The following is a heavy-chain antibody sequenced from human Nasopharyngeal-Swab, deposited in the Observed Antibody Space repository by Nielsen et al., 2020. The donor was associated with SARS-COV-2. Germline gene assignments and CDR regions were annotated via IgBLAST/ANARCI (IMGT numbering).Heavy chain of an antibody. V-gene: IGHV4-59*12. CDR3: ARDYDYYDSSGNSNWFDP. J-gene: IGHJ5*02. D-gene: IGHD3-22*01. CDR2: IYYSGST. CDR1: GGSISSYY. Sequence: SETLSLTCTVSGGSISSYYWSWIRQPPGKGLEWIGYIYYSGSTNYNPSLKSRVTMSVDTSKNQFSLKLSSVTAADTAVYYCARDYDYYDSSGNSNWFDPWGQGTLVTVSS.